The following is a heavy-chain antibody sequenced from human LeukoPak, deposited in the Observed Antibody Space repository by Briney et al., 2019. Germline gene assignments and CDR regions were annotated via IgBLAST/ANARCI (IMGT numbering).Heavy chain of an antibody. CDR1: GFTFSSYA. Sequence: GGSLRPSCAASGFTFSSYAMSWVRQAPGKGLEWVSAISGSGGSTYYAGSVKGRFTISRDNSKNTLYLQMNSLRAEDTAVYYCAKWDYDSSGYYHNNTYYYYYYMDVWGKGTTVTVSS. D-gene: IGHD3-22*01. CDR2: ISGSGGST. V-gene: IGHV3-23*01. CDR3: AKWDYDSSGYYHNNTYYYYYYMDV. J-gene: IGHJ6*03.